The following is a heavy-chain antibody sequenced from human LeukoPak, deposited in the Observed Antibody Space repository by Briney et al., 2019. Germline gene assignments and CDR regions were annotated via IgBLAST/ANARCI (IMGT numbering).Heavy chain of an antibody. V-gene: IGHV4-34*01. J-gene: IGHJ4*02. CDR3: AREPGKQLAGPFDY. CDR2: INHSGST. D-gene: IGHD6-6*01. Sequence: SETLSLTCAVYGGSFSGYYWSWIRQPPGKGLEWIGEINHSGSTNYNPSLKSRVTISVDTSKNQFSLKLSSVTAADTAVYYCAREPGKQLAGPFDYWGQGTLATVSS. CDR1: GGSFSGYY.